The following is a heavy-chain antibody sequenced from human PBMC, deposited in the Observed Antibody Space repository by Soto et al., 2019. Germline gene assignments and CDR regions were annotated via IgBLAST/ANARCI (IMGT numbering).Heavy chain of an antibody. V-gene: IGHV3-48*01. Sequence: GGSLRLSCAASGFSFSIYSMNWVRQAPGKGLEWVSYIMPGSSHIFYADSVKGRFTISRDNSKNTLYLQMNSLRAEDTAVYYCAKAWGYYDSSNYYYGLDYCGQGTLVTVSS. J-gene: IGHJ4*02. D-gene: IGHD3-22*01. CDR2: IMPGSSHI. CDR3: AKAWGYYDSSNYYYGLDY. CDR1: GFSFSIYS.